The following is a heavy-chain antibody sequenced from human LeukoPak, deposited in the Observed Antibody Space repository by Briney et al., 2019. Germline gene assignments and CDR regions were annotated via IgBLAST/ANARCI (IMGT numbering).Heavy chain of an antibody. Sequence: SETLSLTCTVSGVSISTSYWSWIRQPPGKGLEWIGYSGNTNHNPSLESRVTISVDTSKNQFFLRLTSVTAADTAVYYRARDRPGTTSLEYWGQGTLVTVSS. D-gene: IGHD1-14*01. CDR2: SGNT. J-gene: IGHJ4*02. V-gene: IGHV4-59*01. CDR1: GVSISTSY. CDR3: ARDRPGTTSLEY.